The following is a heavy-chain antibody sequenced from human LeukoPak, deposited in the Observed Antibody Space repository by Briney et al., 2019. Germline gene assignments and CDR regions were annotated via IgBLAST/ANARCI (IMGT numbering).Heavy chain of an antibody. J-gene: IGHJ4*02. D-gene: IGHD3-9*01. V-gene: IGHV3-23*01. CDR2: ITGSGGNT. Sequence: GGSLRLSCAASGFTFSNYAMSWVRQAPGKELEWVSAITGSGGNTYYADSVKGRFTISRDNSKNTVFLQMNSLRAEDTAVYYCAKWGDYDVLTGYYVSDYWGQGTLVTVSS. CDR1: GFTFSNYA. CDR3: AKWGDYDVLTGYYVSDY.